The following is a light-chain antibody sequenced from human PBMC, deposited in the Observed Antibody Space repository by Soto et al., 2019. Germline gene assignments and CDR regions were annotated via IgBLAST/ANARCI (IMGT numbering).Light chain of an antibody. CDR1: QSVSSY. J-gene: IGKJ5*01. Sequence: IMFTDCPATITLTPGEKATLSCRASQSVSSYLAWYQQKPGQAPRLLIYDASNRATGIPARFSGSGSGTDFTLTICSLEPEDFAVYYCQQRSNWPPITFGQGTRLEIK. CDR3: QQRSNWPPIT. V-gene: IGKV3-11*01. CDR2: DAS.